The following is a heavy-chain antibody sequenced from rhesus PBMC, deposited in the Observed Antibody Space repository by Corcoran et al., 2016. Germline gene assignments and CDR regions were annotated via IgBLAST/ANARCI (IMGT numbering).Heavy chain of an antibody. V-gene: IGHV4-73*01. Sequence: QVKLQQWGEGLVKPSETLSLTCAVYDVSISGDYWSWIRKPPGKGLEGIGNIEGYSASTNYNPSLKNRVTISKDASKNQFSLKLTSVTAADTAVYYCARIVKYCTGSGFYAEDYFDYWGQGVLVTVSS. CDR2: IEGYSAST. CDR1: DVSISGDY. D-gene: IGHD2-21*01. CDR3: ARIVKYCTGSGFYAEDYFDY. J-gene: IGHJ4*01.